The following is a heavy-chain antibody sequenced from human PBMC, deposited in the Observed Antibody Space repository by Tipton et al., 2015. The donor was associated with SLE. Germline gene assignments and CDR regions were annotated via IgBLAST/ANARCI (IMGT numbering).Heavy chain of an antibody. J-gene: IGHJ4*02. V-gene: IGHV3-21*01. CDR3: ARGGSRVAMASEY. Sequence: SLRLSCAASGFTFSISDYSMTWVRQAPGKGLEWVSSITSRSSYIYYADSVKGRFTISRDNAKNTVYLQMNSLRAEDTAVYYCARGGSRVAMASEYWGQGTLVTVSS. CDR1: GFTFSISDYS. CDR2: ITSRSSYI. D-gene: IGHD5-12*01.